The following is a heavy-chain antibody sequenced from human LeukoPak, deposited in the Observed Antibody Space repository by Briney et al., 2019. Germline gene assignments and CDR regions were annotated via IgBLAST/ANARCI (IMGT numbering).Heavy chain of an antibody. Sequence: PGGSLRLSCAASGFTFSNYAMSWVRQAPGKGLEWIGEINHSGSTNYNPSLKSRVTISVDTSKNQFSLKLSSVTAADTAVYYCARRKRITMIVVVITTPFDYWGQGTLVTVSS. CDR3: ARRKRITMIVVVITTPFDY. CDR2: INHSGST. CDR1: GFTFSNYA. V-gene: IGHV4-34*01. D-gene: IGHD3-22*01. J-gene: IGHJ4*02.